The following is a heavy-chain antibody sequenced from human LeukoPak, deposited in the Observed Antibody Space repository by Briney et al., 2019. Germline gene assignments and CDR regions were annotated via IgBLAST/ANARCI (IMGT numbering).Heavy chain of an antibody. CDR2: IYTSGST. Sequence: SETLSLTCTVSGGSISSGSYYWSWIRQPAGKGLEWIGRIYTSGSTNYNPSLKSRVTISVDTSKNQFSLKLSSVTAADTAVYYCARSRFVVVPAAIVYYYYGMDVWGQGTTVTVSS. J-gene: IGHJ6*02. V-gene: IGHV4-61*02. CDR1: GGSISSGSYY. CDR3: ARSRFVVVPAAIVYYYYGMDV. D-gene: IGHD2-2*01.